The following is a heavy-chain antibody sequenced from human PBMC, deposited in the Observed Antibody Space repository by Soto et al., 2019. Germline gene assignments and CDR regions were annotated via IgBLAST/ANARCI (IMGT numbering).Heavy chain of an antibody. Sequence: QVQLVESGGGVVQPGRSLRLSCVASGFTFSSYGMHWVRQAPGKGLEWVAVIWYDRSKKYYADSVKGRFTISRDNSKSTLYLQMNRLRVEDTAVYYCAKDMVDYWGQGHLVTVSS. CDR1: GFTFSSYG. CDR3: AKDMVDY. V-gene: IGHV3-33*06. D-gene: IGHD3-10*01. CDR2: IWYDRSKK. J-gene: IGHJ4*02.